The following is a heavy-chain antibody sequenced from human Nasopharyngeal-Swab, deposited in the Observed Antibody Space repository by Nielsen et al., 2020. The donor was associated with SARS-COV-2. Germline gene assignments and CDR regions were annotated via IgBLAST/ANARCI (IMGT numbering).Heavy chain of an antibody. CDR3: APFWSGYYDYYYGMDV. CDR1: GFTFSDYY. J-gene: IGHJ6*02. D-gene: IGHD3-3*01. Sequence: GGSLRLSCAASGFTFSDYYMSWIRQAPGKGLEWVSYISSSGSTIYYADSVKGRFTISRDNAKNSLYLQMNSLRAEDMAVYYCAPFWSGYYDYYYGMDVWGQGTTVTVSS. CDR2: ISSSGSTI. V-gene: IGHV3-11*01.